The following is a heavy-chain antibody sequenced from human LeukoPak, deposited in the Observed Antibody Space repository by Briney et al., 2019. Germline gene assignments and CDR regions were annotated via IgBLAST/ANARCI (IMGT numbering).Heavy chain of an antibody. Sequence: SETLSLTCTVSGGPISSSSYYWGWIRQPPGKRLEWIGSIHYSGRTYDNPSLKSRVTISLDTSKNHFSLKLSSVTAADTAVYYCARENNDYGGKKAFDYWGQGTLVTVSS. D-gene: IGHD4-23*01. CDR2: IHYSGRT. CDR3: ARENNDYGGKKAFDY. V-gene: IGHV4-39*02. J-gene: IGHJ4*02. CDR1: GGPISSSSYY.